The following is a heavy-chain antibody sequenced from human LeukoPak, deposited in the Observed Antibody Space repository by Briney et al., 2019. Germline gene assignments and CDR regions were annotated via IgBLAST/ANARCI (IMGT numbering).Heavy chain of an antibody. CDR2: INPDGSSA. J-gene: IGHJ4*02. CDR1: GFTVSSNY. D-gene: IGHD3-10*01. Sequence: PGGSLRLSCAASGFTVSSNYMNWVRQAPGKGLVWVSRINPDGSSADYADSVKGRFTISRDNAKNTLYLQMNSLRAEDTAVYYCVRENYGPANWGQGTLVTVSS. CDR3: VRENYGPAN. V-gene: IGHV3-74*01.